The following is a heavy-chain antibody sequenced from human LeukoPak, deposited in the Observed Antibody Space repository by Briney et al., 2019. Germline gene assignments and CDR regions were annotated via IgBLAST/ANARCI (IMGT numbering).Heavy chain of an antibody. V-gene: IGHV1-46*01. CDR1: GYTFTSYY. J-gene: IGHJ4*02. CDR3: ARSSPGEGYFDY. D-gene: IGHD3-10*01. CDR2: INPSGGST. Sequence: ASVKVSFKASGYTFTSYYMHWVRPAPGQGREWMGIINPSGGSTSYAQKFQGRLTMTRDTSSSTVYMELSSLRSEDTAVYYCARSSPGEGYFDYWGQGTLVTVSS.